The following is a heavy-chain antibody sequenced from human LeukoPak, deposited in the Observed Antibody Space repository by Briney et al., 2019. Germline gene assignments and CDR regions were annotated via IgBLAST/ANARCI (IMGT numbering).Heavy chain of an antibody. CDR1: GYTFTSYY. Sequence: ASVKVSCKASGYTFTSYYMHWVQQAPGKGLEWMGRVDPEDGETIYAEKFQGRVTITADTSTDTAYMELSSLRSEDTAVYYCARDKGDSYGLGSLTWSFDLWGRGTLVTVSS. CDR2: VDPEDGET. J-gene: IGHJ2*01. V-gene: IGHV1-69-2*01. D-gene: IGHD3-10*01. CDR3: ARDKGDSYGLGSLTWSFDL.